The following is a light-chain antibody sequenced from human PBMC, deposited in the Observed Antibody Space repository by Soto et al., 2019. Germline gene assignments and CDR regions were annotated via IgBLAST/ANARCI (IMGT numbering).Light chain of an antibody. CDR2: SAS. J-gene: IGKJ5*01. V-gene: IGKV1-39*01. CDR3: QQSYSTPGT. Sequence: DIHMTQSPSSLSASVGDRVTITFRASQSISSYLNWYQQKPGKAPKLLIYSASGLQSGVPSRFSGSGSGTDFTLTISSLQPEDFATYYCQQSYSTPGTFGQGTRLEI. CDR1: QSISSY.